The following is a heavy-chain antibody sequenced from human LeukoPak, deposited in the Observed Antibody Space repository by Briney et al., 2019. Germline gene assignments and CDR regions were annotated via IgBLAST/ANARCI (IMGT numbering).Heavy chain of an antibody. V-gene: IGHV3-30*01. CDR1: GFTFSSYA. D-gene: IGHD2-21*02. J-gene: IGHJ4*02. CDR3: ARALDCGGDCYSASYFDY. CDR2: ISYDGSNK. Sequence: PGGSLRLSCAASGFTFSSYAMHWVRQAPGKGLEWVAVISYDGSNKYYADSVKGRFTISRDNSKNTLYLQMNSLRAEDTAVYYCARALDCGGDCYSASYFDYWGQGTLVTVSS.